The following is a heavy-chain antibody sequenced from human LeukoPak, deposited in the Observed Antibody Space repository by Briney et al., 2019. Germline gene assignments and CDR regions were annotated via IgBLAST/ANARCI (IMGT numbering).Heavy chain of an antibody. CDR2: IIPIFGTA. CDR3: ARDQGYYYDSSGYYN. Sequence: ASVKVSCKASGGTFSSYAISWVRQAPGQGLKWMGGIIPIFGTANYAQKFQGRVTITTDESTSTASMELSSLRSEDTAAYYCARDQGYYYDSSGYYNWCQGTLFTVSS. J-gene: IGHJ4*02. V-gene: IGHV1-69*05. D-gene: IGHD3-22*01. CDR1: GGTFSSYA.